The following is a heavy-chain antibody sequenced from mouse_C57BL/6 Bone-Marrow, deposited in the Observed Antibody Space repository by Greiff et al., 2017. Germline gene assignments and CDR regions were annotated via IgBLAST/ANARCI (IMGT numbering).Heavy chain of an antibody. J-gene: IGHJ4*01. CDR1: GFNIKNNY. V-gene: IGHV14-3*01. D-gene: IGHD1-1*01. CDR2: IDPANGNT. CDR3: ARSSTVVAEAMDY. Sequence: EVKLMESVAELVRPGASVKLSCTASGFNIKNNYMHWVKQRPEQGLEWIGRIDPANGNTKYAPKFQGKATLTADTSSNTAYLQLGSLTSEDTAIYYCARSSTVVAEAMDYGGQGTSVTVSS.